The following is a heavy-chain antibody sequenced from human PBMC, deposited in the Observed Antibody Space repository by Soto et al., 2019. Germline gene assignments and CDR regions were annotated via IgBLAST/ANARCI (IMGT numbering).Heavy chain of an antibody. V-gene: IGHV1-18*01. CDR2: IRAYNGNT. Sequence: ASVKVSCKASGYTFTGYGISWVRQAPGQGLEWMGWIRAYNGNTNYAQKLQGRVTMTPDTSTSTAYMELRSLSSDDTAVYYCARDGLVSGDAFDIWGQGTMVTVSS. J-gene: IGHJ3*02. CDR3: ARDGLVSGDAFDI. D-gene: IGHD3-16*01. CDR1: GYTFTGYG.